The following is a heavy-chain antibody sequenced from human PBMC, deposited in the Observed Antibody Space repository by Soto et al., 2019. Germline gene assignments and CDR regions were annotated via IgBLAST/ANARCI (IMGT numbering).Heavy chain of an antibody. Sequence: CTAAGLAFSISWMHWVRQGPGKGLAWVSQINTDGSGAVYADSVKGRFTVSRDNAKNTLSLQMNSLRAEDTAVYYCMRDWYGEFYWGPGTLVTVSS. CDR2: INTDGSGA. J-gene: IGHJ4*02. CDR3: MRDWYGEFY. D-gene: IGHD4-17*01. V-gene: IGHV3-74*01. CDR1: GLAFSISW.